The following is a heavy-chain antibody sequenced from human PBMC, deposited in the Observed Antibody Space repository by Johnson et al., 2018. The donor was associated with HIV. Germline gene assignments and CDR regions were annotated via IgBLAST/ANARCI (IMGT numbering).Heavy chain of an antibody. V-gene: IGHV3-53*01. CDR3: AREALDAFDI. Sequence: VQLVESGGGLIQPGGSLRLSCAASGFTVSSNYMSWVRQAPGKGLAWVSVIYSGGSTYYADPVKGRFPISRDNAKKSLYLQMNSLRAEDTALHYCAREALDAFDIWGQGTMVTVSS. CDR2: IYSGGST. CDR1: GFTVSSNY. J-gene: IGHJ3*02.